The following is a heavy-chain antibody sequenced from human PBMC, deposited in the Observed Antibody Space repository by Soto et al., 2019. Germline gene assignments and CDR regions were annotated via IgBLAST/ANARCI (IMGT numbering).Heavy chain of an antibody. CDR3: ARIVDCSGGSCYSDYWYFDL. V-gene: IGHV2-26*01. D-gene: IGHD2-15*01. Sequence: QVTLKESGPVLVKPTETLTLTCTVSGFSLSNARMGVSWIRQPPGKALEWLAHIFSNDEKSYSTSLKSRLTISTDTSKSQVVLTMTNMDPVDTATYYCARIVDCSGGSCYSDYWYFDLWGRGTLVTVSS. CDR1: GFSLSNARMG. J-gene: IGHJ2*01. CDR2: IFSNDEK.